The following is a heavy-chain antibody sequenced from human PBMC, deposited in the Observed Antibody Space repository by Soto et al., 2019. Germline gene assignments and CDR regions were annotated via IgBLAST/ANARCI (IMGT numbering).Heavy chain of an antibody. J-gene: IGHJ4*02. CDR1: GGSISSYY. CDR2: IYTSGST. D-gene: IGHD3-22*01. V-gene: IGHV4-4*07. CDR3: ASTNYYDSSGYFDY. Sequence: KTSETLSLTCTVSGGSISSYYLSWIRQPAGKGLECIGRIYTSGSTNYNPSLKSRVTMSVDTSKNQFSLKLSSVTAADTAVYYCASTNYYDSSGYFDYWGQGTLVTVSS.